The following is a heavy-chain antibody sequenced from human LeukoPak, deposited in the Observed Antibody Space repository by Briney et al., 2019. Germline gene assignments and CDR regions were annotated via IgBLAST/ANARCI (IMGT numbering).Heavy chain of an antibody. CDR3: AREVTTGTLFDY. Sequence: PGGSLRLSCAASGFTFSSYWMSWVRQAPGKGLEWVANIKQDGSEKYCVDSVKGRFTISRDNAKNSLYVQMNSLRAEDTAVYYCAREVTTGTLFDYWGQGTLVTVSS. CDR1: GFTFSSYW. D-gene: IGHD1-14*01. CDR2: IKQDGSEK. V-gene: IGHV3-7*01. J-gene: IGHJ4*02.